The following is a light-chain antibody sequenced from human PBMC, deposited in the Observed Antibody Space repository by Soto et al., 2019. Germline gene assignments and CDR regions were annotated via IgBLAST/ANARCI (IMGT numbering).Light chain of an antibody. CDR3: QQYHIYSGT. Sequence: IQMTHLPYSVSASVGDGVTITCRASQTIDSWLAWYQQRPGKPPNLLIYKASTLASGVPSRFSGSGSGTEFTLTINSLQPDDFATYYCQQYHIYSGTFGQGTKVDI. J-gene: IGKJ1*01. V-gene: IGKV1-5*03. CDR2: KAS. CDR1: QTIDSW.